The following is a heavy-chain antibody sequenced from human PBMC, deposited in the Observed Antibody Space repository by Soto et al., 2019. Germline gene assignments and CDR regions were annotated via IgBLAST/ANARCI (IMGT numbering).Heavy chain of an antibody. CDR3: ARYNYYDSSGQPAFDI. CDR1: GFTFSSYA. V-gene: IGHV3-30-3*01. Sequence: GGSLRLSCAASGFTFSSYAMHWVRQAPGKGLEWVAVISYDGSNKYYADSVKGRFTISRDNSKNTLYLQMNSLRAEDTAVYYCARYNYYDSSGQPAFDIWGQGTMVTVSS. CDR2: ISYDGSNK. J-gene: IGHJ3*02. D-gene: IGHD3-22*01.